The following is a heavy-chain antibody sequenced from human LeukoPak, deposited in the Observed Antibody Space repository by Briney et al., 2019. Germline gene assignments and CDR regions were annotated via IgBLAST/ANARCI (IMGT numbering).Heavy chain of an antibody. J-gene: IGHJ4*02. CDR2: ISYSGTT. V-gene: IGHV4-34*01. D-gene: IGHD3-10*01. CDR3: AANSADYNTLGSSYKV. CDR1: GGSFSGYY. Sequence: SETLSLTCAVYGGSFSGYYWSWIRQPPGKGLEWIGSISYSGTTYYNPSLKSRVTISVDTSKNQFSLKLNSVTAADTAVYYCAANSADYNTLGSSYKVWGQGTLVTVSS.